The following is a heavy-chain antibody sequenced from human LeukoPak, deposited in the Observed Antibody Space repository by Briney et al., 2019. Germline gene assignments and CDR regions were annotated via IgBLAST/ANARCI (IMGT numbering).Heavy chain of an antibody. J-gene: IGHJ6*02. Sequence: PGGSLEISWQRSGSPFTSYWIGWVRQLPGKGLEWMGIIYPGDSDIRYSPSFQGQVTISAAKSLRTAYLQWSSLKASGTAMYYCAIVTLGHGTDVWGQGTTVTVSS. CDR2: IYPGDSDI. CDR1: GSPFTSYW. D-gene: IGHD2-21*01. CDR3: AIVTLGHGTDV. V-gene: IGHV5-51*01.